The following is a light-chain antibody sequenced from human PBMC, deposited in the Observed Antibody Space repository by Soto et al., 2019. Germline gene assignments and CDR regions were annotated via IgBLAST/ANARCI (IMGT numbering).Light chain of an antibody. J-gene: IGLJ2*01. Sequence: QSALTQPASVSGSPGQSITISGTRTSSNVERYNLVSWYQHPPGKAPKLIIYEGSERPSGVSNRFSGAQSGHSASLTISGLQAEDEADYYCSSYAGAVVFGGGTKLTVL. V-gene: IGLV2-23*01. CDR2: EGS. CDR3: SSYAGAVV. CDR1: SSNVERYNL.